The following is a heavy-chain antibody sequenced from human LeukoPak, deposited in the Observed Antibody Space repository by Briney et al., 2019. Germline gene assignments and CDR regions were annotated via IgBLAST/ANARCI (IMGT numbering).Heavy chain of an antibody. Sequence: SETLSLTCTVSGGSISSYYWSWMRQPPGKGLEWIGYIYYSGSTNYNPSLKSRVTISVDTSKNQFALKLSSVTAADTAVYYCARKPSSGPGYYYIYGMDVWGRGTTVIVSS. J-gene: IGHJ6*02. V-gene: IGHV4-59*08. CDR2: IYYSGST. CDR1: GGSISSYY. CDR3: ARKPSSGPGYYYIYGMDV.